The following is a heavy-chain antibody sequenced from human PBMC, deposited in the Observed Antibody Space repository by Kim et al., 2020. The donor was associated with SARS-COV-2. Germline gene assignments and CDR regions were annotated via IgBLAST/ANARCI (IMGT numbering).Heavy chain of an antibody. Sequence: GGSLRLSCAASGFTFSSYAMSWVRQAPGKGLEWVSAISGSGGSTYYADSVKGRFTISRDNSKNTLYLQMNSLRAEDTAVYYCAKGREAATLRPKGAPREWYVKFAAAFGWGQGTLVTVSS. D-gene: IGHD3-16*01. CDR2: ISGSGGST. V-gene: IGHV3-23*01. CDR3: AKGREAATLRPKGAPREWYVKFAAAFG. J-gene: IGHJ4*02. CDR1: GFTFSSYA.